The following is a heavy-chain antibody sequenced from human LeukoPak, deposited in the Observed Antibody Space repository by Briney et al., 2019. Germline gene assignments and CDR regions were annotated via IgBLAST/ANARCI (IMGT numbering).Heavy chain of an antibody. V-gene: IGHV1-18*01. D-gene: IGHD2-2*02. CDR1: GYTFTSYG. Sequence: ASVKLSCKASGYTFTSYGISWVRQAPGQGLEWMGWISAYNGNTNYAQKLQGRVTMTTDTYTSTAYMELRSLRSDDTAVYYCARDFCSSTSCYTFSWFDPWGQGTLVTVSS. CDR3: ARDFCSSTSCYTFSWFDP. J-gene: IGHJ5*02. CDR2: ISAYNGNT.